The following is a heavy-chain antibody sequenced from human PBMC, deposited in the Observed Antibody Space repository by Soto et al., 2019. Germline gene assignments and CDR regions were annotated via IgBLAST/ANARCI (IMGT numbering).Heavy chain of an antibody. J-gene: IGHJ4*02. CDR1: GGTFSSYT. D-gene: IGHD3-3*01. V-gene: IGHV1-69*02. CDR3: ASGITIFGVVIAPSFDY. CDR2: IIPILGIA. Sequence: SVKVSCKASGGTFSSYTISWVRQAPGQGLEWMGRIIPILGIANYAQKFQGRVTITADKSTSTAYMELSSLRSEDTAVYYCASGITIFGVVIAPSFDYWGQGTLVTVSS.